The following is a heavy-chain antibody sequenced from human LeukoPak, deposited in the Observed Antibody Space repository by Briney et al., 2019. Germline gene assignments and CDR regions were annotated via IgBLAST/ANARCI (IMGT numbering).Heavy chain of an antibody. CDR2: IIPILGIA. D-gene: IGHD3-9*01. V-gene: IGHV1-69*04. J-gene: IGHJ4*02. CDR3: AAGTTYDILTGPQG. Sequence: ASVKVSCKASGGTFSSYAISWVRQAPGQGLEWMGRIIPILGIAHYAQKFQGRVTITADKSTSTAYMELSSLRSEDTAVYYCAAGTTYDILTGPQGWGQGTLVAVSS. CDR1: GGTFSSYA.